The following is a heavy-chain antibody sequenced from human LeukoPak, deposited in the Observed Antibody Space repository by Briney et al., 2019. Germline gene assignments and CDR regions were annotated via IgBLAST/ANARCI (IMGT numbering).Heavy chain of an antibody. J-gene: IGHJ4*02. CDR1: GGSIRSSYYY. Sequence: PSETLSLTCTVSGGSIRSSYYYWGWIRQPPGKGLEWIGSIYYSGSTYYNPSLKSRVTISVDTSKNQFSLKLSSVTAADTAVYYCARQERYSYGKYYFDYWGQGTLVTVSS. CDR2: IYYSGST. V-gene: IGHV4-39*01. CDR3: ARQERYSYGKYYFDY. D-gene: IGHD5-18*01.